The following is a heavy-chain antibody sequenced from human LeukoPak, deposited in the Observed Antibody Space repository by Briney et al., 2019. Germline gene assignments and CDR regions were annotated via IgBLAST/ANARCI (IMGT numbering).Heavy chain of an antibody. Sequence: GGSLRLSCAASGFTFSSYAMSRVRQAPGKGLEWVSAISGSGGSTYYADSVKGRFTISRDNSKNTLYLQMNSLRAEDTAVYYCAKDYYDFWSGFDYWGQGTLVTVSS. CDR3: AKDYYDFWSGFDY. CDR1: GFTFSSYA. J-gene: IGHJ4*02. CDR2: ISGSGGST. D-gene: IGHD3-3*01. V-gene: IGHV3-23*01.